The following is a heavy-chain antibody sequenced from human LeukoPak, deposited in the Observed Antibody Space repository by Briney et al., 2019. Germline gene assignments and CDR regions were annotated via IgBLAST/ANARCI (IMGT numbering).Heavy chain of an antibody. V-gene: IGHV4-30-2*01. CDR3: ARVQTPVWFGGPRRFDP. D-gene: IGHD3-10*01. Sequence: PSETLSLTCAVSGGSISSGGYSWSWVRQPPGKGLEWIGYIYHSGSTYYNPSRKSRVTISVDRSKNQVSLKLSSVTAADTAVYYCARVQTPVWFGGPRRFDPWGQGTLVTVSS. CDR1: GGSISSGGYS. J-gene: IGHJ5*02. CDR2: IYHSGST.